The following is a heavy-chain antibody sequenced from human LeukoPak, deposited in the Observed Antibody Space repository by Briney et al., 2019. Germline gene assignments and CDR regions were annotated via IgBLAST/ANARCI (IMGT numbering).Heavy chain of an antibody. V-gene: IGHV4-31*03. D-gene: IGHD3-22*01. CDR2: IYHSGST. Sequence: SETLSLTCTVSGGSISSGGYYWSWIRQHPGKGLEWIGYIYHSGSTYYNPSLKSRVTISVDTSKNQFSLKLSSVTAADTAVYYCARDPPTRYYYDSSGYDAFDIWGQGTMVTVSS. J-gene: IGHJ3*02. CDR3: ARDPPTRYYYDSSGYDAFDI. CDR1: GGSISSGGYY.